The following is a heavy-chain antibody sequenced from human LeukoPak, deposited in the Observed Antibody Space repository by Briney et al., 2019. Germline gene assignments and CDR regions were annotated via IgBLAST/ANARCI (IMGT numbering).Heavy chain of an antibody. J-gene: IGHJ3*02. V-gene: IGHV1-2*02. CDR1: GGTFSSYA. CDR3: ARGRVKLGAFDI. Sequence: GASVKVSCKASGGTFSSYAISWVRQAPGQGLEWMGWINPNSGGTNYAQKFQGRVTMTRDTSISTAYMELSRLRSDDTAVYYCARGRVKLGAFDIWGQGTMVTVSS. CDR2: INPNSGGT. D-gene: IGHD3-10*01.